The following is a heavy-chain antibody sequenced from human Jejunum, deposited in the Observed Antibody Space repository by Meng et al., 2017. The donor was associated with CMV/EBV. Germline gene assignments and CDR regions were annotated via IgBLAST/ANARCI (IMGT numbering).Heavy chain of an antibody. CDR1: GGSFRNEQW. CDR2: IYHSGKT. Sequence: QGSGPGLVKHAWTLALSCDFSGGSFRNEQWVSWVRQAPVKGLEWIWEIYHSGKTNYNPSVNSRVSMSVDKSQNHFSLRLSSVTAADTAVYYCTTLYGDSISWGQGTLVTVSS. CDR3: TTLYGDSIS. J-gene: IGHJ4*02. D-gene: IGHD4-17*01. V-gene: IGHV4-4*02.